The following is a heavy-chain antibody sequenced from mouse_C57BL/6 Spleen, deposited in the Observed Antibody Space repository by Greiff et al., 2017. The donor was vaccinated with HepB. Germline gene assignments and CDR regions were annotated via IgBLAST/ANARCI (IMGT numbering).Heavy chain of an antibody. CDR1: GYTFTDYN. V-gene: IGHV1-22*01. CDR2: INPNNGGT. Sequence: EVKLQESGPELVKPGASVKMSCKASGYTFTDYNMHWVKQSHGKSLEWIGYINPNNGGTSYNQKFKGKATLTVNKSSSTAYMELRSLTSEDSAVYYCARTPYYYGSSPDYWGQGTTLTVSS. D-gene: IGHD1-1*01. J-gene: IGHJ2*01. CDR3: ARTPYYYGSSPDY.